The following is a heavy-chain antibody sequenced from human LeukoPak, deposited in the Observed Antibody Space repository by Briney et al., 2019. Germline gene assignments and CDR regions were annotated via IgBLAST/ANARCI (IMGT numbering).Heavy chain of an antibody. Sequence: PSETLSLTCAVYGGSFSGYYWSWIRQPPGKGLEWIGEIYHSGSTNYNPSLKSRVTISVDKSKNQFSLKLSSVTAADTAVYYCARDQLRGGSRQHDYWGQGTLVTVSS. J-gene: IGHJ4*02. D-gene: IGHD2-15*01. V-gene: IGHV4-34*01. CDR2: IYHSGST. CDR1: GGSFSGYY. CDR3: ARDQLRGGSRQHDY.